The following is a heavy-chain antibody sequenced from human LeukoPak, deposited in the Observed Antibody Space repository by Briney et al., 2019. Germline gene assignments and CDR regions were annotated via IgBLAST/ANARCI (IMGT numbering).Heavy chain of an antibody. V-gene: IGHV4-34*01. D-gene: IGHD3-16*02. Sequence: PSETLSLTCAVYGGSFSGYYRSWIRQPPGKGLEWIGEINHSGSTNYNPSLKSRVTISVDTSKNQFSLKLSSVTAADTAVYYCARSNIMITFGGVIVEDYFDYWGQGTLVTVSS. J-gene: IGHJ4*02. CDR2: INHSGST. CDR1: GGSFSGYY. CDR3: ARSNIMITFGGVIVEDYFDY.